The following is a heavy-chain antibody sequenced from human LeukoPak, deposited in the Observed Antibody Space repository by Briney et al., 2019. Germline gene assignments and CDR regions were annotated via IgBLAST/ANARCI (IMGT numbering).Heavy chain of an antibody. V-gene: IGHV3-20*04. CDR2: INWNGGST. D-gene: IGHD2-2*01. J-gene: IGHJ4*02. CDR3: ARGGCSSTSCYVSDY. Sequence: RPRRSLRLSCAATGFTFDDYGMSWVRQAPGKGLEWISGINWNGGSTGYADSVKGRFTISRDNAKNSLYLQMNSLRAEDTALYYCARGGCSSTSCYVSDYWGQGTLVTVSS. CDR1: GFTFDDYG.